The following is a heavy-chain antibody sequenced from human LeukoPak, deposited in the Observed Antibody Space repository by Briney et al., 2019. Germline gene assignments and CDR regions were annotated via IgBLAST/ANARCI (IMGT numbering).Heavy chain of an antibody. CDR1: GGTFISYA. D-gene: IGHD3-3*01. V-gene: IGHV1-69*13. CDR3: ASGGTLDYDFWSGPGFDY. Sequence: SVKVSCKASGGTFISYAISWVRQAPGQGLEWMGGIIPIFGTANYAQEFQGRVTITADESTSTAYMELSSLRSEDTAVYYCASGGTLDYDFWSGPGFDYWGQGTLVTVSS. J-gene: IGHJ4*02. CDR2: IIPIFGTA.